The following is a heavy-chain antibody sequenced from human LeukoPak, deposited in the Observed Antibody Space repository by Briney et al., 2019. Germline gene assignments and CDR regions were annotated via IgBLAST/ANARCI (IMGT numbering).Heavy chain of an antibody. Sequence: GASVKVSCKASGYTFTSYDINWVRQATGQGLEWMGWMNPNSGNTAYAQKFQGRVAITRNTSISTAYMELSSLRSEDTAVYYCARRQQHLVSRYYYYYYMDVWGKGTTVTVSS. D-gene: IGHD6-13*01. V-gene: IGHV1-8*03. J-gene: IGHJ6*03. CDR3: ARRQQHLVSRYYYYYYMDV. CDR2: MNPNSGNT. CDR1: GYTFTSYD.